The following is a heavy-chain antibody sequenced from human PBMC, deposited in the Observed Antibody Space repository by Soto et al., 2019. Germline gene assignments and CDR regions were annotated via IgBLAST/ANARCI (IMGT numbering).Heavy chain of an antibody. J-gene: IGHJ6*02. V-gene: IGHV1-69*08. CDR2: IIPILGTA. CDR1: RGTFSSYT. Sequence: ASVKVSCKGSRGTFSSYTISWVRQAPGQGLEWMGRIIPILGTANYAQKFQGRVTITADESTSTAYMELSSLRSEDTAVYYCARVKYCSSGSCYSGYYYGMDVWGQGTTVTVSS. D-gene: IGHD2-15*01. CDR3: ARVKYCSSGSCYSGYYYGMDV.